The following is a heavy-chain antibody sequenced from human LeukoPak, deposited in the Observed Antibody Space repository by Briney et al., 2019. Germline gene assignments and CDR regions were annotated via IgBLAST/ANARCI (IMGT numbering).Heavy chain of an antibody. CDR1: GGSISSYY. Sequence: ASETLSLTCTVSGGSISSYYLSWIRQPPGKGLEWIGYIYYSGSTNYNPSLKSRVTISVDTSKNQFSLKLTSVTAADTAVYYCAEGRSGWDAFDIWGQGTMVTVSS. D-gene: IGHD3-22*01. CDR3: AEGRSGWDAFDI. V-gene: IGHV4-59*01. CDR2: IYYSGST. J-gene: IGHJ3*02.